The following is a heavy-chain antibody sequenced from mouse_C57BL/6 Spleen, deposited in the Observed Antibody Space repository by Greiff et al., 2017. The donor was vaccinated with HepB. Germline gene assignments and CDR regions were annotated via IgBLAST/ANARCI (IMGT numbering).Heavy chain of an antibody. J-gene: IGHJ4*01. V-gene: IGHV1-62-2*01. CDR1: GYTFTEYT. D-gene: IGHD4-1*01. Sequence: QVQLQQSGAELVKPGASVKLSCKASGYTFTEYTIHWVKQRSGQGLEWIGWFYPGSGSIKYNEKFKDKATLTADKSSSTVYMELSRLTSEDSAVYFCARHGGTSANWAYYAMDYWGQGTSVTVSS. CDR2: FYPGSGSI. CDR3: ARHGGTSANWAYYAMDY.